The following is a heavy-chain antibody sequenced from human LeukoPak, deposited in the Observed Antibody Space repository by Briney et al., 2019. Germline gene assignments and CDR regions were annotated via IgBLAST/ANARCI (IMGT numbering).Heavy chain of an antibody. D-gene: IGHD1-26*01. CDR3: AREQHDSGSYPDY. J-gene: IGHJ4*02. Sequence: SVTVSCTASGGTFSSYAISWVRQAPGQGLEWMGGIIPIFGTANYAQKFQGRVTITADESTSTAYMELSSLRSEDTAVYYCAREQHDSGSYPDYWGQGTLVTVSS. CDR1: GGTFSSYA. V-gene: IGHV1-69*13. CDR2: IIPIFGTA.